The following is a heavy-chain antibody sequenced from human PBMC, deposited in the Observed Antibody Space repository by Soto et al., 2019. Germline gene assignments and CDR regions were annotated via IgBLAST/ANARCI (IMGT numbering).Heavy chain of an antibody. J-gene: IGHJ6*02. CDR3: AREDDGGDRDYYGLDV. Sequence: PSETLSLTCTVSCGSISSDIYHWTWIRRSPGKGLEWIGYIYYSGSIFYNPSFKSRVTISVDTSKNQFSLQLSSVTAADTAVYFCAREDDGGDRDYYGLDVWGQGTTVTVSS. CDR2: IYYSGSI. D-gene: IGHD2-21*02. CDR1: CGSISSDIYH. V-gene: IGHV4-30-4*08.